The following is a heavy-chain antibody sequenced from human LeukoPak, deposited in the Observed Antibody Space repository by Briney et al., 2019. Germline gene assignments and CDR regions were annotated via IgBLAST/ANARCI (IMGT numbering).Heavy chain of an antibody. D-gene: IGHD3-22*01. CDR2: ISGSGDYS. J-gene: IGHJ4*02. CDR3: EGFYYDKSGVSF. Sequence: QPGGSLRLSCAASGLTFSSYAMSWVRQAPGKGLEWVSVISGSGDYSVYADSVRGRFTISRDNSKNTLFLQMNSLRAEDTAVYYCEGFYYDKSGVSFWGQGTLVTVSS. V-gene: IGHV3-23*01. CDR1: GLTFSSYA.